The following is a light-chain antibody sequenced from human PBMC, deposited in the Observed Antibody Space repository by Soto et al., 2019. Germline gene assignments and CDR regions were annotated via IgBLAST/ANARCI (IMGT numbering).Light chain of an antibody. Sequence: QSVLTQAPSVSGAPGQRVTISCTGSSSNIGAGYDVMWYQQLPGTAPKLLIYTDNRRPSGVPDRFSGSKSGTSASLAITGLQAEDEADYYCQTYDSSLSGRVFGGGTQLTVL. CDR2: TDN. J-gene: IGLJ2*01. CDR1: SSNIGAGYD. CDR3: QTYDSSLSGRV. V-gene: IGLV1-40*01.